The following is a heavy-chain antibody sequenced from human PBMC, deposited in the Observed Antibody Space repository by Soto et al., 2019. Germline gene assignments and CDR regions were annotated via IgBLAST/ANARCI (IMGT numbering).Heavy chain of an antibody. Sequence: QVQLVESGGGVVQPGRSLRLSCAASGFTFSSYAMHWVRQAPGKGLEWVAVISYDGSNKYYADSVKGRFTISRDNYKNTLYLQMNSLRAEDTAVYYCAREAGVVVIRWFDPWGQGTLVTVSS. D-gene: IGHD3-22*01. J-gene: IGHJ5*02. CDR1: GFTFSSYA. V-gene: IGHV3-30-3*01. CDR2: ISYDGSNK. CDR3: AREAGVVVIRWFDP.